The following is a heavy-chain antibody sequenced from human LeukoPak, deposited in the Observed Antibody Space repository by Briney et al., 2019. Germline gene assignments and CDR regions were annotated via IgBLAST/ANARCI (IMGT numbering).Heavy chain of an antibody. Sequence: GGSLRPSCVASGFTFTNAWMSWVRQAPGKGLEWVGHIKSNADGGTTDYAAPVKGRFIISRDDSKHTLYLQVNSLKTDDTAVYYCTKYDTSVNFDYWGQGALVTVSS. CDR1: GFTFTNAW. V-gene: IGHV3-15*01. J-gene: IGHJ4*02. CDR3: TKYDTSVNFDY. CDR2: IKSNADGGTT. D-gene: IGHD3-22*01.